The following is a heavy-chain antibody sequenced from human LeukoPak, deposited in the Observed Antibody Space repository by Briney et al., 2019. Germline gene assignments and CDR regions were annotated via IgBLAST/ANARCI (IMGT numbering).Heavy chain of an antibody. J-gene: IGHJ4*02. CDR1: GYTFTSYG. V-gene: IGHV1-18*01. CDR2: ISAYNGNT. CDR3: ARVVRELHLLDY. Sequence: ASVKVSCKASGYTFTSYGISWVRQAPGQGLEWMGWISAYNGNTNYAQKLQGRVTMTTDTSTSPAYMELRSLRSDDTAVYYCARVVRELHLLDYWGQGTLVTVSS. D-gene: IGHD3-10*01.